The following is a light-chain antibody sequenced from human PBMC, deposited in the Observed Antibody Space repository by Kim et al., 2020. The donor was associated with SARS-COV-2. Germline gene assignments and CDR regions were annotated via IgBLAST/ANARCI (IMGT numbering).Light chain of an antibody. CDR1: SGSIASNY. CDR2: QDN. Sequence: LTQPHSVSESPGKTVTISCTRSSGSIASNYVQWYQQRPGSAPATVIYQDNERPSGVPDRFSGSIGTSSNSASLTISGLKTEDEADYYCQSYDANNVIFGGGTQLTVL. J-gene: IGLJ2*01. V-gene: IGLV6-57*04. CDR3: QSYDANNVI.